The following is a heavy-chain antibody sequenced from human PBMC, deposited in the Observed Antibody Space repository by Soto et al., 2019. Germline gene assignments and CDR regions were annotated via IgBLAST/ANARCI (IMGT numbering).Heavy chain of an antibody. Sequence: EVQLVESGGGLVQPGGSVRLSCVGSGFIFEDFAMNWVRQVPGKGLEWVSGISWNSATLAYEDSVKGRFIVSRDNAKNILYLQMNSLRAEDAALYYCAKDVGSYYYDTSAYLYDYWGQGTLVTVSS. V-gene: IGHV3-9*01. CDR1: GFIFEDFA. CDR3: AKDVGSYYYDTSAYLYDY. J-gene: IGHJ4*02. CDR2: ISWNSATL. D-gene: IGHD3-22*01.